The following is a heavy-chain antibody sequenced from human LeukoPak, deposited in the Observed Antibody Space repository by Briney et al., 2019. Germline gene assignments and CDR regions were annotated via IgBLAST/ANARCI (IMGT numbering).Heavy chain of an antibody. Sequence: GRSLRLSCAASGFTFSSYAMHWVRQAPGKGLEWVPLIWYAGSNKYYGDSVKGRFTISRDNSKNTLYMQLNSLRAEDTAVYCCARLNGDYWGQGTLVTVSS. V-gene: IGHV3-33*08. CDR2: IWYAGSNK. CDR3: ARLNGDY. J-gene: IGHJ4*02. CDR1: GFTFSSYA.